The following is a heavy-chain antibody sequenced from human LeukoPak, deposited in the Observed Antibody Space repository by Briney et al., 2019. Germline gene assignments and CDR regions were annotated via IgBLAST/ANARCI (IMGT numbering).Heavy chain of an antibody. CDR1: GYRLSELS. J-gene: IGHJ6*03. V-gene: IGHV1-24*01. Sequence: ASVKISCKVSGYRLSELSMHWVRQAPGKGLEWMGGLDVEDDEPIYAQKFQGRVIMTEDTSTDTAYMELSSLRSEDTAVYYCATEATSPDYNYYMDVWGKGTTVTVSS. D-gene: IGHD2-2*01. CDR2: LDVEDDEP. CDR3: ATEATSPDYNYYMDV.